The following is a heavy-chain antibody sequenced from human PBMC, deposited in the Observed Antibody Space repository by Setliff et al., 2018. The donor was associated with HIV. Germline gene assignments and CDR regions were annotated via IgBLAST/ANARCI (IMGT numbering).Heavy chain of an antibody. V-gene: IGHV4-31*03. CDR3: ARGSRGYSYAYYYYYMDV. J-gene: IGHJ6*03. D-gene: IGHD5-18*01. CDR2: IYYSGNT. CDR1: GGSISSGSFY. Sequence: SETLSLTCTVSGGSISSGSFYWGWIRQHPGKGLEWIGCIYYSGNTYYNPSLKSRVTILVDTSKNQFSLKLSSVTAADTAVYYCARGSRGYSYAYYYYYMDVWGKGTTVTVSS.